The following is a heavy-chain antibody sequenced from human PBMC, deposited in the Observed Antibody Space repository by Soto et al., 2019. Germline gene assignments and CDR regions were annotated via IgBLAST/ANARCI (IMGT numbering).Heavy chain of an antibody. J-gene: IGHJ3*02. D-gene: IGHD6-13*01. CDR1: GGTFSSYA. V-gene: IGHV1-69*13. Sequence: SVKVSCKASGGTFSSYAISWVRQAPGQGLEWMGGIIPIFGTANYAQKFQGRVTITADESTSTAYVELSSLRSEDTAVYYCARRDLGIAAATGAFDIWGQGNPGHRLL. CDR2: IIPIFGTA. CDR3: ARRDLGIAAATGAFDI.